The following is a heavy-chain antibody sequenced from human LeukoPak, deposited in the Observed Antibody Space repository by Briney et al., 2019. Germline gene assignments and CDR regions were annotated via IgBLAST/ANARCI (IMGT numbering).Heavy chain of an antibody. D-gene: IGHD5-24*01. V-gene: IGHV3-23*01. CDR1: GFFFSSYA. CDR2: ISGSGSSK. J-gene: IGHJ4*02. Sequence: PGGSVSLLCAVSGFFFSSYAVRWARHARGGGRGCLLFISGSGSSKYYADAVKGRFTISKNNSKNTLYLQKNSLRAENTAVYYWAKGGKRCLQSPFYNWGQGTLVTASS. CDR3: AKGGKRCLQSPFYN.